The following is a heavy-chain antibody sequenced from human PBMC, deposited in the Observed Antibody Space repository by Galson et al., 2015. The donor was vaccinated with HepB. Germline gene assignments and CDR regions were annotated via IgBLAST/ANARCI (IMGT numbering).Heavy chain of an antibody. CDR3: TKPVGGSYPSVRYLHY. Sequence: SLRLSCAASGFTFSHFGMHWVRQAPGKGLEWVSVISNDGSDKYYADSVKGRFTISRDDSQNTLYLQMNSLRAEDTAVYYCTKPVGGSYPSVRYLHYWGQGALVTVSS. J-gene: IGHJ4*02. CDR1: GFTFSHFG. V-gene: IGHV3-30*18. CDR2: ISNDGSDK. D-gene: IGHD4-23*01.